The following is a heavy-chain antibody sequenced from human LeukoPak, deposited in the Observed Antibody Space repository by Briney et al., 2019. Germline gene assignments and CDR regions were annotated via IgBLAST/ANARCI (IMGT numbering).Heavy chain of an antibody. V-gene: IGHV4-39*01. CDR1: GGSITSSNYY. CDR2: IHHSGSS. J-gene: IGHJ6*02. D-gene: IGHD4/OR15-4a*01. CDR3: ARLYRQVPGAF. Sequence: SETLSLTCTVSGGSITSSNYYWGCIRQPPGKGLEWIGSIHHSGSSYCDTSLRSRVTMSVDTSKDQFSLKLTSVTAADTAVYYCARLYRQVPGAFWGQGNAVTVSS.